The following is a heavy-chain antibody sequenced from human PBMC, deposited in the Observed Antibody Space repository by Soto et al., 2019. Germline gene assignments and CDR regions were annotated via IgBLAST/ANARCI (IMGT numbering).Heavy chain of an antibody. CDR1: GGSTSSSSYY. V-gene: IGHV4-39*07. CDR2: IFYSGST. CDR3: ARRYGGNFDY. Sequence: PSETLSLTCTVSGGSTSSSSYYWGWVRQPPGKGLEWIGSIFYSGSTNYNASLKSRVTISVDTSKNQFSLKLSSVTAADTAVYYCARRYGGNFDYWGQGTLVTVSS. D-gene: IGHD1-26*01. J-gene: IGHJ4*02.